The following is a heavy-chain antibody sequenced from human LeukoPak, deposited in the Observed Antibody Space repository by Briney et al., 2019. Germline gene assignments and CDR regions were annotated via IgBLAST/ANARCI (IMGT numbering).Heavy chain of an antibody. J-gene: IGHJ6*04. CDR1: GFTFSSYG. Sequence: GGSLRLSCAASGFTFSSYGIHWVRQAPGKGLEWVAVISYDGSNKYYADSVKGRFTISRDNSKNSLYLQMNSLRAEDTAVYYCAELGITMIGGVWGKGTTATISS. CDR3: AELGITMIGGV. CDR2: ISYDGSNK. V-gene: IGHV3-30*18. D-gene: IGHD3-10*02.